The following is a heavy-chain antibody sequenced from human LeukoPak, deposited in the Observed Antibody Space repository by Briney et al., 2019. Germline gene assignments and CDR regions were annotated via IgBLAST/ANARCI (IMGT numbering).Heavy chain of an antibody. CDR1: GASINKYY. Sequence: SETLSLTCTVSGASINKYYWNWVRQPPGKGLEWIGYFFYSGSTRYNPSLKSRVTISGDMSNNQFSLRLTSLTAADTAVYYCARNAGTKDYYYGMDVWGQGTTVIVSS. V-gene: IGHV4-59*08. CDR3: ARNAGTKDYYYGMDV. D-gene: IGHD2-2*01. CDR2: FFYSGST. J-gene: IGHJ6*02.